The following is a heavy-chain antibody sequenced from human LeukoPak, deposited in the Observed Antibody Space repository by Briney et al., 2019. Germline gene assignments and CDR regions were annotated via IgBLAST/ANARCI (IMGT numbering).Heavy chain of an antibody. CDR2: ICSASRCI. Sequence: GGSLRLSCVASGFTFSSYSMKWVRQAPGKGLEWVSSICSASRCIFYADPVKGRFTISRDNAKSSLYLQMNDLRAEDTAVYYCVRHGDTDSCLANWGQGTLVTVSS. CDR3: VRHGDTDSCLAN. CDR1: GFTFSSYS. J-gene: IGHJ4*02. D-gene: IGHD2-2*01. V-gene: IGHV3-21*01.